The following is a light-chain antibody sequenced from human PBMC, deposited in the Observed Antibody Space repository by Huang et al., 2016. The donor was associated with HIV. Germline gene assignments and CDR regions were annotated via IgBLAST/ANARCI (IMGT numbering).Light chain of an antibody. V-gene: IGKV1-6*01. CDR2: AAS. J-gene: IGKJ1*01. Sequence: AIQMTQSPSSLSASVGDRVTITCRARQAIRNAVGWYQHRPGKAPKLLIYAASELKSGVPLRFRGSGSGTDFTLTISSLQPEDVGTYYFLQDFNYPRTFGQGTTVKI. CDR3: LQDFNYPRT. CDR1: QAIRNA.